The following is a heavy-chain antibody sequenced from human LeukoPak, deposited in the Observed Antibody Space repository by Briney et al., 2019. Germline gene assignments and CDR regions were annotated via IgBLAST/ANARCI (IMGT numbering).Heavy chain of an antibody. CDR2: INPSGGST. V-gene: IGHV1-46*01. CDR3: ARDQEDYYDSSGYFF. CDR1: GYTFTSYY. D-gene: IGHD3-22*01. J-gene: IGHJ4*02. Sequence: ASVKVSCKASGYTFTSYYMHWVRQAPGQGLEWMGIINPSGGSTSYAQKFQGRVTMTRDMSTGTVYMELSSLRSEDTAVYYCARDQEDYYDSSGYFFWGQGTLVTVSS.